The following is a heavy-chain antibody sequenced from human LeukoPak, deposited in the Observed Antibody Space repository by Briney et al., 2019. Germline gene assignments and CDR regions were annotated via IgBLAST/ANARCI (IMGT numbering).Heavy chain of an antibody. CDR2: INSDGSST. V-gene: IGHV3-74*01. Sequence: GGSLRLSCAASGFTFSSYWMHWVRQAPGKGLVWVSRINSDGSSTSYADSVKGRFTISRDNAKNTLYLQMNSLRAADTAVYYCAREDDYVWGSYRVDAFDIWGQGTMVTVSS. D-gene: IGHD3-16*02. CDR3: AREDDYVWGSYRVDAFDI. CDR1: GFTFSSYW. J-gene: IGHJ3*02.